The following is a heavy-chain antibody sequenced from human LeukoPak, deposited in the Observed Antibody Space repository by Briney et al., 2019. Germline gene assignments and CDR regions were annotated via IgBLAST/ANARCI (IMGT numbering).Heavy chain of an antibody. CDR1: GYTFTGYY. Sequence: GASVKVSCKASGYTFTGYYMHWVRQAPGQGLEWMGWISPNSGGTNYAQKFQGRVTMTRDTSISTAYMELSRLRSDDTAVYYCARDLIWFGEIARDYWGQGTLVTVSS. CDR3: ARDLIWFGEIARDY. J-gene: IGHJ4*02. D-gene: IGHD3-10*01. CDR2: ISPNSGGT. V-gene: IGHV1-2*02.